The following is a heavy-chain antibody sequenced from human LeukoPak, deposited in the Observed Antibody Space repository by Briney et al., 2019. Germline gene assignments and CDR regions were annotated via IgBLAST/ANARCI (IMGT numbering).Heavy chain of an antibody. V-gene: IGHV4-34*01. J-gene: IGHJ4*02. CDR2: INHSGGT. D-gene: IGHD5-12*01. CDR1: GGSFSGYY. CDR3: ARVLIYSGYDSPRYFDY. Sequence: PSETLSLTCAVYGGSFSGYYWSWIRQPPGKGLEWIGEINHSGGTNYNPSLKSRVTISVDTSKNQFSLKLSSVAAADTAVYYCARVLIYSGYDSPRYFDYWGQGTLVTVSS.